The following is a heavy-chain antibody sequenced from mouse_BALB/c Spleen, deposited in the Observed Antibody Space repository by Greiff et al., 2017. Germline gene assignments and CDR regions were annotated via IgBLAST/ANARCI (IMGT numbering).Heavy chain of an antibody. V-gene: IGHV3-6*02. D-gene: IGHD1-2*01. Sequence: EVKLVESGPGLVKPSQSLSLTCSVTGYSITSGYYWNWIRQFPGNKLEWMGYISYDGSNNYNPSLKNRISITRDTSKNQFFLKLNSVTTEDTATYYCARFITTACFAYWGQGTLVTVSA. CDR1: GYSITSGYY. J-gene: IGHJ3*01. CDR3: ARFITTACFAY. CDR2: ISYDGSN.